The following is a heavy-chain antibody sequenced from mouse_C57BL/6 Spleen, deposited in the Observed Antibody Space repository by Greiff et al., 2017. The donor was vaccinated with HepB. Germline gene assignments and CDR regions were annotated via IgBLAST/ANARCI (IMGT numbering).Heavy chain of an antibody. CDR3: AAPTAQATTWFAY. V-gene: IGHV1-82*01. J-gene: IGHJ3*01. D-gene: IGHD3-2*02. Sequence: VQLVESGPELVKPGASVKISCKASGYAFSSSWMNWVKQRPGKGLEWIGRTYPGDGDTNYNGKFKGKATLTAAKSSSTAYMQLSSLTSEDSAVYFCAAPTAQATTWFAYWGQGTLVTVSA. CDR2: TYPGDGDT. CDR1: GYAFSSSW.